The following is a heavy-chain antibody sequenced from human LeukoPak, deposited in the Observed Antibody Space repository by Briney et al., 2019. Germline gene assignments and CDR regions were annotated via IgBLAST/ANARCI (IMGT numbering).Heavy chain of an antibody. D-gene: IGHD2-8*01. CDR2: IYWNDDK. V-gene: IGHV2-5*01. CDR1: GGSLTTSGMG. CDR3: VPRQSERLIYYFDF. J-gene: IGHJ4*02. Sequence: SGPTLVKPTETLTLTCSFSGGSLTTSGMGVGWIRRPPGKALEWLALIYWNDDKRYSPSLNNRLTITKDTSKNQVVLTMTNMDPVDTATYFCVPRQSERLIYYFDFWGQGTLVTVSS.